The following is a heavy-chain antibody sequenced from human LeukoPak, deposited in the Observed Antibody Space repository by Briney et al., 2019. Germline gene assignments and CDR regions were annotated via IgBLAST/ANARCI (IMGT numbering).Heavy chain of an antibody. V-gene: IGHV4-61*02. CDR2: IYTSGST. Sequence: ASQTLSLTCTVSGGSISSGSYYWSGIRQPAGKGLEGIGRIYTSGSTNYNPSLKSRVTISVDTSMNQFSLKLSSVTAADTAVYYCAREAASLEWLLSTYNWFDPWGQGTLVTVSS. CDR1: GGSISSGSYY. D-gene: IGHD3-3*01. J-gene: IGHJ5*02. CDR3: AREAASLEWLLSTYNWFDP.